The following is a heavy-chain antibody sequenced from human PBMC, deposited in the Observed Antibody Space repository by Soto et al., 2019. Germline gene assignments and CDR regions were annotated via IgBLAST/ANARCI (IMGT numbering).Heavy chain of an antibody. J-gene: IGHJ4*02. V-gene: IGHV4-39*01. D-gene: IGHD6-6*01. CDR3: ARHQYSSSFFDY. CDR1: GGSISSSSDY. CDR2: IYYSGST. Sequence: QLQLQESGPALVKPSETLSLTCTVSGGSISSSSDYWGWIRQPPGKGLEWIGSIYYSGSTYYNPSLKSRVTISVDTSKNQFSLKLSSVTAADTAVYYCARHQYSSSFFDYWGQGTLVTVSS.